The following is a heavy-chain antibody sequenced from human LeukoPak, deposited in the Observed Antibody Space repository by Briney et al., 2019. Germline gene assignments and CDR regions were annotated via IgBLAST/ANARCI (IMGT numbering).Heavy chain of an antibody. Sequence: PGGSLRLSCAASGFTFSSYATSWVRQAPGKGLEWVSAISGSGGSTYYADSVKGRFTISRDNSKNTLYLQMNSLRAEDTAVYYCAKNARYSGSYSALGPSDYWGQGTLVTVSS. D-gene: IGHD1-26*01. J-gene: IGHJ4*02. CDR2: ISGSGGST. CDR3: AKNARYSGSYSALGPSDY. CDR1: GFTFSSYA. V-gene: IGHV3-23*01.